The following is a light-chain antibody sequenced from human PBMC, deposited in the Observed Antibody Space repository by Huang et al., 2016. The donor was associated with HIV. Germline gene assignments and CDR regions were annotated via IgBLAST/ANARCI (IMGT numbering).Light chain of an antibody. CDR3: QQRSDWPRT. J-gene: IGKJ2*01. CDR2: GAS. V-gene: IGKV3-11*01. Sequence: EIVLTQSPATLFLSPGERATLSCRASLSVNSDLAWYQQKGGQAPRLLIYGASTRATGIPASFSGSGSGTDFTLTISSLEPEDFAVYYCQQRSDWPRTFGQGTKLEIK. CDR1: LSVNSD.